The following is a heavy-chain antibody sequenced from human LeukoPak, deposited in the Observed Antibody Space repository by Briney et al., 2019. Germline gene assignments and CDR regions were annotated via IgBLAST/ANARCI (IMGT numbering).Heavy chain of an antibody. CDR3: AKGGELEVLLWFGELLFPFDY. D-gene: IGHD3-10*01. Sequence: GGSLRLSCAASGFTFSSYAMSWVRQAPGKGLEWVSAISGSGGSTYYADSVKGRFTISRDNSKNTLYLQMNSLRAEDTAVYYCAKGGELEVLLWFGELLFPFDYWGQGTLVTVSS. V-gene: IGHV3-23*01. CDR1: GFTFSSYA. CDR2: ISGSGGST. J-gene: IGHJ4*02.